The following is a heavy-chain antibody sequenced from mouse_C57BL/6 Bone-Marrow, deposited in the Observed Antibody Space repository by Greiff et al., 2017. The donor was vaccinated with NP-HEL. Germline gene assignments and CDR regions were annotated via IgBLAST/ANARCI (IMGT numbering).Heavy chain of an antibody. CDR2: IWTGGGT. CDR3: ARGTTVVANYAMDY. V-gene: IGHV2-9-1*01. D-gene: IGHD1-1*01. CDR1: GFSLTSYA. J-gene: IGHJ4*01. Sequence: QVQLKQSGPGLVAPSQSLSITCTVSGFSLTSYAISWVRQPPGKGLEWLGVIWTGGGTNYNSALKSRLSISKDNSKSQVFLKMNSLQTDDTARYYCARGTTVVANYAMDYWGQGTSVTVSS.